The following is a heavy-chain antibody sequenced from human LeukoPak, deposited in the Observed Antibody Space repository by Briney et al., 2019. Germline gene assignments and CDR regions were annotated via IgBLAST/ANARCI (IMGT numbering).Heavy chain of an antibody. Sequence: VASVKVSCKASGGTFSSYAISWVRQAPGQGLEWMGGIIPIFGTANYAQKFQGRVTITADESTSTAYMELSSLRSEDTAVYYCAKHGIRELHFDYWGQGTLVTVS. CDR1: GGTFSSYA. CDR2: IIPIFGTA. CDR3: AKHGIRELHFDY. V-gene: IGHV1-69*01. J-gene: IGHJ4*02. D-gene: IGHD1-26*01.